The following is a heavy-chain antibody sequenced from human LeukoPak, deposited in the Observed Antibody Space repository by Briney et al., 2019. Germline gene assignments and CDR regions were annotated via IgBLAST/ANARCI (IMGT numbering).Heavy chain of an antibody. CDR1: GFTFSSYG. CDR3: ARGESGRRYYYYMDV. CDR2: ISSSSSAI. J-gene: IGHJ6*03. Sequence: GGSLRLSCAPSGFTFSSYGMNWVRQAPGKGLEWVSFISSSSSAIYYPDSVKGRFTISRDNAKNSLYLQMNSLRAEDTAVYYCARGESGRRYYYYMDVWGKGTTVTVSS. V-gene: IGHV3-48*04.